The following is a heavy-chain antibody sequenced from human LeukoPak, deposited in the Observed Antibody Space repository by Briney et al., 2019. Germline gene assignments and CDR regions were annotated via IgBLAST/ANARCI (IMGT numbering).Heavy chain of an antibody. J-gene: IGHJ4*02. D-gene: IGHD6-13*01. CDR1: GFTFSDYY. CDR3: ARGTIAAAGYYYFDY. V-gene: IGHV3-11*06. Sequence: PGGSLRLSCAASGFTFSDYYMSWIRQAPGKGLEWVSYISSSDTYTNYADSVKGRFTISRDNAKNSLYLQMNSLRAEDTAVYYCARGTIAAAGYYYFDYWGQGTQVTVSS. CDR2: ISSSDTYT.